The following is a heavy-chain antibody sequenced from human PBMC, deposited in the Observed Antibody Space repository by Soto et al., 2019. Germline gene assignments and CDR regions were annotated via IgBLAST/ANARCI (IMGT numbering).Heavy chain of an antibody. V-gene: IGHV1-69*01. CDR1: GGTFSSYA. Sequence: QVQLVQSGAEVKKPGSSVKVSCKASGGTFSSYAISWVRQAPGQGLEWMGGIIPIFGTANYAQKFQSRVTITADESTSTAYMELSSLRSEDTAVYYCARDRRRYSYGYYYYYGMDVWGQGTTVTVSS. D-gene: IGHD5-18*01. J-gene: IGHJ6*02. CDR2: IIPIFGTA. CDR3: ARDRRRYSYGYYYYYGMDV.